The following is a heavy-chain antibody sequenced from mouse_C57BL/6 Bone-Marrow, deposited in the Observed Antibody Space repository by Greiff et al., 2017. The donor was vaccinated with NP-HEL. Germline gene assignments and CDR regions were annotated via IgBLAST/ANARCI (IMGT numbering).Heavy chain of an antibody. CDR2: IDPENGDT. Sequence: QLQQSGAELVRPGASVKLSCTASGFNIKDDYMHWVKQRPEQGLEWIGWIDPENGDTEYASKFQGKATITADTSSNTAYLQLSSLTSEDTAVYYCTTFYYGSSSYYAMDYWGQGTSVTVSS. CDR3: TTFYYGSSSYYAMDY. D-gene: IGHD1-1*01. J-gene: IGHJ4*01. V-gene: IGHV14-4*01. CDR1: GFNIKDDY.